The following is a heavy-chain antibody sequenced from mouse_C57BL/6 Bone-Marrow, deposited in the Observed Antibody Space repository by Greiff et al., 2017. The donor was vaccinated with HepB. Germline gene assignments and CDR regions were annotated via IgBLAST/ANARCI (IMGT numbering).Heavy chain of an antibody. CDR1: GFNIKDDY. V-gene: IGHV14-4*01. CDR3: ARRVATEDYYAIDY. Sequence: EVKLMESGAELVRPGASVKLSCTASGFNIKDDYMHWVKQRPEQGLEWIGWLDPENGDTEYASKFQDKATLTVDKSSSTAYMQLSSLTSEDSAVYYCARRVATEDYYAIDYWGQGTSVTVSS. D-gene: IGHD1-1*01. CDR2: LDPENGDT. J-gene: IGHJ4*01.